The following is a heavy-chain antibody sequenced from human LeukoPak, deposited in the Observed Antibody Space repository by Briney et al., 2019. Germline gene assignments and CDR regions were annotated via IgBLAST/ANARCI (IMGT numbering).Heavy chain of an antibody. CDR2: IYTSGST. CDR3: ARRDSSGYYDY. Sequence: SETLSLTCTVSGGSISSYYWSWIRQPPGKGLEWIGYIYTSGSTNYNPSLKSRVTISVDTSKNLFSLKLSSVTAADTAVYYCARRDSSGYYDYWGQGTLVTVSS. J-gene: IGHJ4*02. CDR1: GGSISSYY. D-gene: IGHD3-22*01. V-gene: IGHV4-4*09.